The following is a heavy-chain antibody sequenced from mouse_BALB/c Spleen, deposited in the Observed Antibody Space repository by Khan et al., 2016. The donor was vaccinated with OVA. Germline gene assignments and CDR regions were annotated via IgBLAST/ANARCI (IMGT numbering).Heavy chain of an antibody. CDR1: GFTFSSFG. CDR3: ARGYSGAMDY. V-gene: IGHV5-17*02. J-gene: IGHJ4*01. D-gene: IGHD2-12*01. CDR2: ISSGSSTI. Sequence: EVELVESGGDLVQPGGSRKLSCAASGFTFSSFGMHWVRQAPEKGLEWVAYISSGSSTIYYADTVKGRFPISRDNPKNTLFLQMTSLRSEDTAMYYCARGYSGAMDYWGQGTSVTVSS.